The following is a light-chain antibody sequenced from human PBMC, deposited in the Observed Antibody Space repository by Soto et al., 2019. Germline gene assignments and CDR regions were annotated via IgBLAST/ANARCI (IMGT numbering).Light chain of an antibody. CDR1: QSVSSN. CDR3: QQYNNWPPYT. Sequence: EIMMTQSPATLSVSPGERATLSCRASQSVSSNLAWYQQKPGQAPRLLIYGASTRATGIPARFSGSGSGTECTLTISSLQSEDFAVYYCQQYNNWPPYTFGQGTKLEIK. CDR2: GAS. J-gene: IGKJ2*01. V-gene: IGKV3-15*01.